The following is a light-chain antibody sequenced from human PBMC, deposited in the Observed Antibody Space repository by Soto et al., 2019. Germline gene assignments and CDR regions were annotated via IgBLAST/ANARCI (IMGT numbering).Light chain of an antibody. Sequence: QSVLPQPPSVSEAPGHRVTISCTGGSSNIGAGYEAHWYQQVPGTAPKLLIYENNNRPSGVPDRFSGSKSGTSASLAITGLQAEDEAEYYCQSYDSSLSCYVFGQGTKLTV. J-gene: IGLJ1*01. CDR2: ENN. V-gene: IGLV1-40*01. CDR1: SSNIGAGYE. CDR3: QSYDSSLSCYV.